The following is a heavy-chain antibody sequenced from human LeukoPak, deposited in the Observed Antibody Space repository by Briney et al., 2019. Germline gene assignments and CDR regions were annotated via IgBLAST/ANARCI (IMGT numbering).Heavy chain of an antibody. CDR2: IYSGGST. D-gene: IGHD3-22*01. CDR1: GFTVSSNY. CDR3: ARGYYDSSGYGPY. V-gene: IGHV3-53*01. Sequence: PGGSLRLSCAASGFTVSSNYMSWVRQAPGKGLEWVSVIYSGGSTYYADSVKGRSTISRDNSKNTLYLQMNSLRAEDTAVYYCARGYYDSSGYGPYWGQGTLVTVSS. J-gene: IGHJ4*02.